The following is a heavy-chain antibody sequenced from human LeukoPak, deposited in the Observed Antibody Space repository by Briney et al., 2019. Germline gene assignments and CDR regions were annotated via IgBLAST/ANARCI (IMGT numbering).Heavy chain of an antibody. Sequence: GGSLRLSCAASGFTFSSYAMSWVRQAPGKGLEWVSAISGSGGSTYYADSVKGRFTISRANSKNTLYLQMNSLRAEDTAVYYCAKVGGIYCTRISCYIDYWGQGTLVTVSS. D-gene: IGHD2-2*02. J-gene: IGHJ4*02. V-gene: IGHV3-23*01. CDR1: GFTFSSYA. CDR2: ISGSGGST. CDR3: AKVGGIYCTRISCYIDY.